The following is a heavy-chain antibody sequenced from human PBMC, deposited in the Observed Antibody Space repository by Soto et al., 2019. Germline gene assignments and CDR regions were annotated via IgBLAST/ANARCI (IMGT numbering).Heavy chain of an antibody. Sequence: QVQLQQWGAGLLKPSETLSLTCAVDGGSFSGYYWTWIRQPPGTGLEWIGEINHSGSTNYNPSLKSRVTISVDTSKNQFALKLTSVTAADTAVYYCARDKITGLFAYWGQGNLVTVSS. CDR3: ARDKITGLFAY. J-gene: IGHJ4*02. CDR2: INHSGST. CDR1: GGSFSGYY. D-gene: IGHD2-8*02. V-gene: IGHV4-34*01.